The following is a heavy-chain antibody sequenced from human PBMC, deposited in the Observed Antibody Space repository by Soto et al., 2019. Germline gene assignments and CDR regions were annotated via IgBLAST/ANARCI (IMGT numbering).Heavy chain of an antibody. V-gene: IGHV3-30*03. CDR2: ISYDGSNK. CDR1: GFTFSSYG. J-gene: IGHJ3*02. Sequence: GGSLRLSCAASGFTFSSYGMHWVRQAPGKGLEWVAVISYDGSNKYYADSVKGRFTISRDNSKNTLYLQMNSLRAEDTAVYYCATDRTHNAFDIWGQGTMVTVSS. CDR3: ATDRTHNAFDI.